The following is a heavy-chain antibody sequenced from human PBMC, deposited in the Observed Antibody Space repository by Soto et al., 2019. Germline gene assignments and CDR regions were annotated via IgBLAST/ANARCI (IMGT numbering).Heavy chain of an antibody. V-gene: IGHV3-48*02. CDR3: ARSIPAAIVVVVAATHYFDY. CDR1: GFTFSSYS. Sequence: EVQLVESGGGLVQPGGSLRLSCVASGFTFSSYSMNWVRQAPGKGLEWVSYISSSSSTIYYADSVKGRFTISRDNAKNSLYLQMNSLIDEDTAVYYCARSIPAAIVVVVAATHYFDYWGQGTLVTVSS. J-gene: IGHJ4*02. D-gene: IGHD2-15*01. CDR2: ISSSSSTI.